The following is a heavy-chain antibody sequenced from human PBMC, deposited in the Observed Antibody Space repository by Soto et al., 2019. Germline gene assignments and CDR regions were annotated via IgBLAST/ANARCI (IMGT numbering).Heavy chain of an antibody. CDR1: GFTFSSYA. J-gene: IGHJ4*02. D-gene: IGHD6-19*01. CDR3: AKDKAVSPYNFDY. CDR2: ISGGGDST. Sequence: LRLSCAASGFTFSSYAMSWVRQAPGKGLEWVSAISGGGDSTHYADSVKGRFTISRDNSKNTLYLQMNSLRAEDTALYYCAKDKAVSPYNFDYWGQGTLVTVSS. V-gene: IGHV3-23*01.